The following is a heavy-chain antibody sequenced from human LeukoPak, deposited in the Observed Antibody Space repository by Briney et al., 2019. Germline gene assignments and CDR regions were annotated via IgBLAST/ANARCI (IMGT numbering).Heavy chain of an antibody. D-gene: IGHD3-3*01. CDR2: ISAYNGNT. V-gene: IGHV1-18*01. CDR1: GYTFTSYG. Sequence: ASVKVSCKASGYTFTSYGISWVRQAPGQGLEWMGWISAYNGNTNYAQKLQGRVTMTTDTSTSTAYMELRSLRSDDTAVYYCARALKGDFWSGYDNFDYWGQGTLVTVSS. J-gene: IGHJ4*02. CDR3: ARALKGDFWSGYDNFDY.